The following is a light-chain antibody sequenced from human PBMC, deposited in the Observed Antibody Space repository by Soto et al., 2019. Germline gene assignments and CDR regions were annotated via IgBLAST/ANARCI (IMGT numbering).Light chain of an antibody. J-gene: IGKJ1*01. Sequence: IQISQAPSSLSASLLDRVTITCRATQGIRNELGWYQQKPGKAPKLLIYAASSLQSGVPSRFSGSASGTDFTLTISSLQPEDFATYYCQQSYSTPWTFGQGTKVDIK. V-gene: IGKV1-6*01. CDR1: QGIRNE. CDR3: QQSYSTPWT. CDR2: AAS.